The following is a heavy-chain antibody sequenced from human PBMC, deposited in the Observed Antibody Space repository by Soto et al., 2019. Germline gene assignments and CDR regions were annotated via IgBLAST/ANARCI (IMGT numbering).Heavy chain of an antibody. CDR3: ARDLYYGDDYYYYYGMDV. Sequence: SQTLSLTCAISGDSVSSNSAAWNWIRQSPSRGLEWLGRTYYRSKWYNDYVVSVKSRITINPDTSKNQFSLQLNSVTPEDTAVYYCARDLYYGDDYYYYYGMDVWGQGTTVTVSS. D-gene: IGHD4-17*01. V-gene: IGHV6-1*01. J-gene: IGHJ6*02. CDR1: GDSVSSNSAA. CDR2: TYYRSKWYN.